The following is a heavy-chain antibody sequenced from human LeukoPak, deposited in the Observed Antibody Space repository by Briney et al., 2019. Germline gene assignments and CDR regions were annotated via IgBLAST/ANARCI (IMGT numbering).Heavy chain of an antibody. CDR1: GFTFSNAW. Sequence: GGSLRLSCAASGFTFSNAWMSWVRQAPGKGLEWVGRIRSKPDGGTTDYAAPVKGRFTISRDHSKNTLYLQMNSLKTEDTAVYYCTTGITMVRGVIHLIDYWGQGTLVTVSS. CDR2: IRSKPDGGTT. CDR3: TTGITMVRGVIHLIDY. J-gene: IGHJ4*02. V-gene: IGHV3-15*01. D-gene: IGHD3-10*01.